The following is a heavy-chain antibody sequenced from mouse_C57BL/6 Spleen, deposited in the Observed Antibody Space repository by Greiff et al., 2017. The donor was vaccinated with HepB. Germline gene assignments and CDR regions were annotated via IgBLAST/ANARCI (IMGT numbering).Heavy chain of an antibody. CDR2: IYPGNSDT. CDR1: GYTFTSYW. Sequence: EVQLQQSGTVLARPGASVKMSCKTSGYTFTSYWMHWVKQRPGPGLEWIGAIYPGNSDTSYNQKFKGKAKMTAVTSASTAYMELSSLTNEDSAFYYCTRWSYYSNYEDYFDYWGQGTTLTVSA. CDR3: TRWSYYSNYEDYFDY. V-gene: IGHV1-5*01. D-gene: IGHD2-5*01. J-gene: IGHJ2*01.